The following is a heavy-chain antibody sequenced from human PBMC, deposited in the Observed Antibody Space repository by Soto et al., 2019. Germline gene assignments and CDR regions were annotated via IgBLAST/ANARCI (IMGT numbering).Heavy chain of an antibody. CDR3: ARPLRITMVRGFKHNDYSEMDA. J-gene: IGHJ6*02. V-gene: IGHV5-51*01. CDR2: IYPGDSDT. D-gene: IGHD3-10*01. Sequence: PGESRKISCKGSGYSFTSYSIGWVRQMPGKGLEWMVLIYPGDSDTSYSPSFPGQVTISADKSISTAYLQWSSLKASDTAMYYCARPLRITMVRGFKHNDYSEMDALGQRTTVTVSS. CDR1: GYSFTSYS.